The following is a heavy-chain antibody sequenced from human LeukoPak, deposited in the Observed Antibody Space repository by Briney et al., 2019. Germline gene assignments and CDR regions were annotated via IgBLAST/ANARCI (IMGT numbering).Heavy chain of an antibody. CDR1: GGTFSSYA. CDR3: ASHKGKFELMAPWDY. Sequence: SVKVSCKASGGTFSSYAISWVRQAPGQGLEWIGGIIPIFGTANYAQKFQGRVTITTDESTSTAYMELSSLRSEDTAVYYCASHKGKFELMAPWDYWGQGTLVTVSS. D-gene: IGHD2-8*01. V-gene: IGHV1-69*05. CDR2: IIPIFGTA. J-gene: IGHJ4*02.